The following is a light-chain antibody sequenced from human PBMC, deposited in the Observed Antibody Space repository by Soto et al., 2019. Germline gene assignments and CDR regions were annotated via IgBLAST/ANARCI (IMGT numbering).Light chain of an antibody. Sequence: QPVLTQSPSASASLGASVKLTCTLSSGHSTYDIAWHQQQPEKGPRFLMKLNSDGSHNKGDGIPDRFSGSSSGTERYLTISSLQSDDEADYYCQTWGTGIQVFGGGTKLTVL. CDR2: LNSDGSH. J-gene: IGLJ2*01. V-gene: IGLV4-69*01. CDR1: SGHSTYD. CDR3: QTWGTGIQV.